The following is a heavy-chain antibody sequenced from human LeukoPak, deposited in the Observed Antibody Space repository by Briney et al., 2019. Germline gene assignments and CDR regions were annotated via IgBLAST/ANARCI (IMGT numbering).Heavy chain of an antibody. CDR3: ARDLGGGIYYMDV. D-gene: IGHD1-26*01. CDR2: ISGGGSTT. Sequence: PGGSLRLSCAASGFIFSSYAMNWVRQAPGKGLEWVAVISGGGSTTIYADSVKGRFTISRDNAKNSLYLQMNSLRAEDTAVYYCARDLGGGIYYMDVWGKGTTVTVSS. CDR1: GFIFSSYA. V-gene: IGHV3-23*01. J-gene: IGHJ6*03.